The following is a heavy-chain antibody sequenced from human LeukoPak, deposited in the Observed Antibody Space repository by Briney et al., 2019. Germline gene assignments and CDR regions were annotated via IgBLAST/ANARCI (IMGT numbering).Heavy chain of an antibody. V-gene: IGHV3-23*01. CDR1: GFTFRDYA. CDR2: ISGSGGST. Sequence: GGSLRLSCAASGFTFRDYAMSWVRQAPGKGPEWVSAISGSGGSTYYADSVKGRFTISRDNSKNTLYLEMSSLRAEDTAVYYCAKDLGLNYYDSSGYHSGGYYFDYWGQGTLVTVSS. CDR3: AKDLGLNYYDSSGYHSGGYYFDY. D-gene: IGHD3-22*01. J-gene: IGHJ4*02.